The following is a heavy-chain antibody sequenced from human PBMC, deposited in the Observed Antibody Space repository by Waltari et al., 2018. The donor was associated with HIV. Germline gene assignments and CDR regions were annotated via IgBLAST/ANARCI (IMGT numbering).Heavy chain of an antibody. CDR3: ARTLVTSRLVRFDP. CDR1: GYSITSHA. J-gene: IGHJ5*02. D-gene: IGHD6-6*01. CDR2: INTDTGNP. V-gene: IGHV7-4-1*02. Sequence: QVQLVQSGSELKKPGASVKVSCKASGYSITSHAINWVRPPPGQGLEWMGWINTDTGNPTDAPGFTGRFVFSLDSSVSTAYLQISSLKVDDTAVYYCARTLVTSRLVRFDPWGQGTLVTVSS.